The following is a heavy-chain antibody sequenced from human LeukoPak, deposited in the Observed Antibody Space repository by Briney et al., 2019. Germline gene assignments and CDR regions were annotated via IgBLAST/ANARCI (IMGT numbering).Heavy chain of an antibody. D-gene: IGHD1-7*01. J-gene: IGHJ4*02. CDR1: GFTFSIYA. CDR2: ISGSGRSGNT. V-gene: IGHV3-23*01. CDR3: ARDSGNWSYDY. Sequence: PGGSLRLSCAASGFTFSIYAMSWVRQAPGKGLEWVSGISGSGRSGNTYYVDSVKGRFTISRDNSKNTLYLQMNSLRAEDTAVYYCARDSGNWSYDYWGQGTLVTVSS.